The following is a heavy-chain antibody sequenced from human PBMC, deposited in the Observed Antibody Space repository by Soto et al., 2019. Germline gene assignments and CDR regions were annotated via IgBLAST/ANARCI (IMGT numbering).Heavy chain of an antibody. J-gene: IGHJ4*02. CDR2: ISYDGSNK. D-gene: IGHD3-10*01. CDR3: ATSITMVRFDY. V-gene: IGHV3-30*03. Sequence: QVQLVESGGGVVQPGRSLRLSCAASGFTFSSYGMHWVRQAPGKGLEWVAVISYDGSNKYYADSVKGRFTISRDNSKNTLYLQMNSLRAEDTAVYYWATSITMVRFDYWGQGTLVTVSS. CDR1: GFTFSSYG.